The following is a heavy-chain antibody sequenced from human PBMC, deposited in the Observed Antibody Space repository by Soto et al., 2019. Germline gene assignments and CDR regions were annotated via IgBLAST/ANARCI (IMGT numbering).Heavy chain of an antibody. V-gene: IGHV3-23*01. J-gene: IGHJ3*02. Sequence: EVQLLESGGGLVQPGGSLRLSCAASGFTFSSYVMSWVRQAPGKGLEWVSAISGSGGSTYYADSVKGRFTISRDNSKNTLYLQMNSLRAEDTAVYYCAKRYSSSSVAFDIWGQGTMVTVSS. CDR2: ISGSGGST. CDR3: AKRYSSSSVAFDI. D-gene: IGHD6-6*01. CDR1: GFTFSSYV.